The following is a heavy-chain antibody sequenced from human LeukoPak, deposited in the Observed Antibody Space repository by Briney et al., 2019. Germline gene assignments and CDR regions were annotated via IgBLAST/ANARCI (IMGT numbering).Heavy chain of an antibody. CDR1: GFTFTTYG. Sequence: GGSLRLSCADSGFTFTTYGMTWVRQAPGKGLEWVAVISGMGGRTCYADSVKGRFTISRDNSDNTLYLQMNSLRVGDTAVYYCAKTVADHDYWGQGTLVTVFS. CDR3: AKTVADHDY. J-gene: IGHJ4*02. D-gene: IGHD6-19*01. V-gene: IGHV3-23*01. CDR2: ISGMGGRT.